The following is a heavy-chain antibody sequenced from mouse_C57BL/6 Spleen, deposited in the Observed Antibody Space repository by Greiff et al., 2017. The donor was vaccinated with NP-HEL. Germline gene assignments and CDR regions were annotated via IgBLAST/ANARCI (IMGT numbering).Heavy chain of an antibody. CDR2: ISSGGSYT. D-gene: IGHD1-1*01. CDR1: GFTFSSYG. Sequence: EVMLVESGGDLVKPGGSLKLSCAASGFTFSSYGMSWVRQTPDKRLEWVATISSGGSYTYYPDSVKGRFTISRDNAKNTLYLQMSSLKSEDTAMYYCARHEITTVAADYFDYWGQGTTLTVSS. V-gene: IGHV5-6*01. CDR3: ARHEITTVAADYFDY. J-gene: IGHJ2*01.